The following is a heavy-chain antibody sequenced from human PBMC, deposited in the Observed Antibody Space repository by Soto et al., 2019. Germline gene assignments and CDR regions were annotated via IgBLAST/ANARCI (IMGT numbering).Heavy chain of an antibody. Sequence: SETLSLTCTVSGGSISSSPYYWGWIRQPPGKGLEWIGKINYSGNTNYNPSLKSRVTISVDTSKNQFSLKLSSVTAADTAVYYCARGPAGAWYYYMDVWGKGTTVTVSS. CDR1: GGSISSSPYY. CDR2: INYSGNT. J-gene: IGHJ6*03. V-gene: IGHV4-39*07. D-gene: IGHD1-26*01. CDR3: ARGPAGAWYYYMDV.